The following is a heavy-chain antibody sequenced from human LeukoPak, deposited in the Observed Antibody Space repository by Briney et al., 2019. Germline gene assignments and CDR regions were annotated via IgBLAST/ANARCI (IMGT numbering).Heavy chain of an antibody. CDR2: ISSSSSYI. CDR3: ARGLNPGAGMGTFDY. CDR1: GFTFSSYS. Sequence: GGSLRLSCAASGFTFSSYSMNWVRQAPGKGLEWVSSISSSSSYIYYADSVKGRFTISRDNAKNSLYLQMNSLRAEDTAVYYCARGLNPGAGMGTFDYWGQGTLVTVSS. D-gene: IGHD6-19*01. J-gene: IGHJ4*02. V-gene: IGHV3-21*01.